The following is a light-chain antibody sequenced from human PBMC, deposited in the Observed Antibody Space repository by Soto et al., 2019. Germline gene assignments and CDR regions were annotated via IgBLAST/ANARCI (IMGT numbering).Light chain of an antibody. J-gene: IGKJ3*01. CDR3: QQYGGSPFT. CDR1: QSVSVNS. V-gene: IGKV3-20*01. CDR2: AAS. Sequence: IVLTQSPGTLSLSPGERATLSCRASQSVSVNSLAGYQQKGGQAPRLLIYAASTRATGVPDRFSGTGSGSDFAITISRLETDDSAVYYCQQYGGSPFTFGPGTKVDIK.